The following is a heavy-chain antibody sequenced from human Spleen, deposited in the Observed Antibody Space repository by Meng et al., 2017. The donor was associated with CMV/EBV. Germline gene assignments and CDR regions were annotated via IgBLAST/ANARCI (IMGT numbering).Heavy chain of an antibody. J-gene: IGHJ4*02. D-gene: IGHD7-27*01. Sequence: SETLSLTCSVSGDSISSSTYYWAWIRQPPGRGLEWIGNFYYRGSTYQNPSLNGRVTISVDAAKNQFSLRLDSVTAADTAVYYCARDNNWGPDYWGQGTLVTVSS. V-gene: IGHV4-39*07. CDR2: FYYRGST. CDR1: GDSISSSTYY. CDR3: ARDNNWGPDY.